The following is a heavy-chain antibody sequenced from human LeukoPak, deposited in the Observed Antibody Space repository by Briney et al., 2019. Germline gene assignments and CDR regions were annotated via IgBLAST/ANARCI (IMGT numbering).Heavy chain of an antibody. CDR2: GGTGSGT. Sequence: GGSLRLSCAASGFTFSSYAMSWVRQAPGKGLEWVSTGGTGSGTYYADSVKGRFTVSRDNSKSTLYLQMNSLRVEDTAVYYCAAKVAGRRAFDYWGQGILVTVSS. CDR3: AAKVAGRRAFDY. J-gene: IGHJ4*02. V-gene: IGHV3-23*01. D-gene: IGHD1-26*01. CDR1: GFTFSSYA.